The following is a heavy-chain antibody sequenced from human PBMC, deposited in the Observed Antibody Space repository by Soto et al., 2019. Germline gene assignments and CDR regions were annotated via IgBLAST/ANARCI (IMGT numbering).Heavy chain of an antibody. D-gene: IGHD3-3*01. Sequence: KPSETLSLTCTVSGGSISSGDYYWSWIRQPPGKGLEWIGYIYYSGSTYYNPSLKSRVTISVDTSKNQFSLKLSSVTAADTAVYYCASLDFWSGYWAFDYWGQGTLGTVSS. J-gene: IGHJ4*02. V-gene: IGHV4-30-4*01. CDR2: IYYSGST. CDR3: ASLDFWSGYWAFDY. CDR1: GGSISSGDYY.